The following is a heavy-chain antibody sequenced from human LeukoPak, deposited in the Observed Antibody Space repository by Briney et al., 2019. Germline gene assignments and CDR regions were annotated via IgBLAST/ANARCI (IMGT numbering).Heavy chain of an antibody. D-gene: IGHD3-10*01. J-gene: IGHJ3*02. CDR1: GFTVSSNY. V-gene: IGHV3-66*01. CDR3: ARVTFNYFGSGDAFDI. CDR2: IYSDGST. Sequence: GGSLRHSCAASGFTVSSNYMSWVRQAPGKGLEWVSIIYSDGSTYYADSVKGRFTISRDNSKNTLYLQMNSLRAEDTAVYYCARVTFNYFGSGDAFDIWGQGTMVTVSS.